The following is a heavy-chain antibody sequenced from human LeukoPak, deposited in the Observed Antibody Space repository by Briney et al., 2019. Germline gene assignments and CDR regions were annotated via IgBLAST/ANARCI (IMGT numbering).Heavy chain of an antibody. CDR2: ISAYNGNT. Sequence: ASVKVSCKASGYTFTYYGITWVRQAPGQGLEWMGWISAYNGNTNYAQKLQGRLTMTTDTSTSTAYMELRSLRSDDTAVYYCAREGEGSNGYYYYYGMDVWGQGTTVTVSS. J-gene: IGHJ6*02. CDR1: GYTFTYYG. V-gene: IGHV1-18*01. D-gene: IGHD2-8*01. CDR3: AREGEGSNGYYYYYGMDV.